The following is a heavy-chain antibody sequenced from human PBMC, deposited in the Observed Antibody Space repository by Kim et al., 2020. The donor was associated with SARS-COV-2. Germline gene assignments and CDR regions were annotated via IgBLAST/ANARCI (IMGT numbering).Heavy chain of an antibody. D-gene: IGHD4-4*01. CDR3: ARHPLTTTVVNAFDF. CDR2: IYYSGIT. CDR1: GGSISSSGYY. Sequence: SETLSLTCTVSGGSISSSGYYWGWIRQSPGKGLEWIGSIYYSGITYYNPSLKSRVTISVDTSKNQFSLKLSSVTAADTAVYYCARHPLTTTVVNAFDFWGQGTMVTVSS. V-gene: IGHV4-39*01. J-gene: IGHJ3*01.